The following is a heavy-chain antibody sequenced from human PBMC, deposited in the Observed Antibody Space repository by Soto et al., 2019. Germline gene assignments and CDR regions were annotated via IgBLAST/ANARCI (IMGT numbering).Heavy chain of an antibody. Sequence: GGSLRLSCAASGFTFSNYGIHWVRQAPGKGLEWVAIISYDGGNKYYADSVRGRFTISRDNSKNTLYLQMNSLRGEDTAVYYCAKDRSPFPYYYGMDVWGQGTTVTVSS. J-gene: IGHJ6*02. CDR1: GFTFSNYG. CDR3: AKDRSPFPYYYGMDV. CDR2: ISYDGGNK. V-gene: IGHV3-30*18.